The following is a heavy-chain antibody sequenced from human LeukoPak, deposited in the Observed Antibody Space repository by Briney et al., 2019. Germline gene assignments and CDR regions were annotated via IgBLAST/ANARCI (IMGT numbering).Heavy chain of an antibody. V-gene: IGHV1-2*02. CDR2: INPNSGGT. CDR3: ARARVAVAGKGGNWFDP. J-gene: IGHJ5*02. CDR1: GYTFTGYY. Sequence: RASVKVSCKASGYTFTGYYMHWVRQAPGQGLEWMGWINPNSGGTNYAQKFQGRVTMTRDTSISTAYMELSRLRSDDTAVYYCARARVAVAGKGGNWFDPWGQGTLVTVSS. D-gene: IGHD6-19*01.